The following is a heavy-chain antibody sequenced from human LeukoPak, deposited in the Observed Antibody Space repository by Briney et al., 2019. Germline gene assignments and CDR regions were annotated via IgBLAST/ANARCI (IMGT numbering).Heavy chain of an antibody. Sequence: SETLSLTCAVYGGSFSGYYWSWIRQPPGKGLEWIGEINHSGSTNYNPSLKSRVTISVDTSKNQFSLKLSSVTAADTAVYYCARADSSSWYYFDYWGQGTLVTASS. V-gene: IGHV4-34*01. D-gene: IGHD6-13*01. J-gene: IGHJ4*02. CDR3: ARADSSSWYYFDY. CDR1: GGSFSGYY. CDR2: INHSGST.